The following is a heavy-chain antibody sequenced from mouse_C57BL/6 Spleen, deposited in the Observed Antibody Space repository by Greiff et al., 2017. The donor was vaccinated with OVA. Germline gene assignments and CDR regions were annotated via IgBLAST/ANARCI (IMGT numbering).Heavy chain of an antibody. J-gene: IGHJ1*03. Sequence: QVQLQQPGAELVRPGSSVKLSCKASGYTFTSYWMHWVKQRPIQGLEWIGNIDPSDSETHYNQKFKDKATLTVDKSSSTAYMQLSSLTSEDSAVYYCARVPYDGYYQGYFDGWGTGTTVTVAS. D-gene: IGHD2-3*01. CDR3: ARVPYDGYYQGYFDG. CDR1: GYTFTSYW. CDR2: IDPSDSET. V-gene: IGHV1-52*01.